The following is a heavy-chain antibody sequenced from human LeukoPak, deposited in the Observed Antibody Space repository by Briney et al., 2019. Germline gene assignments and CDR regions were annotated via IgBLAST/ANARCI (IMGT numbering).Heavy chain of an antibody. V-gene: IGHV3-53*01. D-gene: IGHD7-27*01. CDR3: ARASLLGAFDI. CDR2: IYSGGST. CDR1: GFTVSSNY. J-gene: IGHJ3*02. Sequence: GESLRLSCAASGFTVSSNYMSWVRQAPGKGLEWVSVIYSGGSTYYADSVKGRFTISRDNSKNTLYLQMNSLRAEDTAVYYCARASLLGAFDIWGQGTMVTVSS.